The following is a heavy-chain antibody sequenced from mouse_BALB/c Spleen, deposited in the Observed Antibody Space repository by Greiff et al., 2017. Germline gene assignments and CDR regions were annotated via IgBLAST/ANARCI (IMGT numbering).Heavy chain of an antibody. Sequence: VQLKESGPGLVKPSQSLSLTCSVTGYSITSGYYWNWIRQFPGNKLEWMGYISYDGSNNYNPSLKNRISITRDTSKNQFFLKLNSVTTEDTATYYCARRYYRYDGDYAMDYWGQGTSVTVSS. CDR2: ISYDGSN. D-gene: IGHD2-14*01. CDR1: GYSITSGYY. CDR3: ARRYYRYDGDYAMDY. V-gene: IGHV3-6*02. J-gene: IGHJ4*01.